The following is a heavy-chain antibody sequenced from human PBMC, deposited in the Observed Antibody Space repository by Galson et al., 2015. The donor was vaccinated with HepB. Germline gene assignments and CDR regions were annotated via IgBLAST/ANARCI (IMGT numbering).Heavy chain of an antibody. D-gene: IGHD3-16*01. V-gene: IGHV4-39*07. CDR2: IFSSGST. CDR1: GGSISNKTYY. J-gene: IGHJ4*02. CDR3: ARVTGGRPDH. Sequence: SETLSLTCSVSGGSISNKTYYWAWIRQSPVKGLEWIGTIFSSGSTYYVPSLESRVIILLDRSNNQFSLTLSSVTAADTAVYYCARVTGGRPDHWGQGTPVTVSS.